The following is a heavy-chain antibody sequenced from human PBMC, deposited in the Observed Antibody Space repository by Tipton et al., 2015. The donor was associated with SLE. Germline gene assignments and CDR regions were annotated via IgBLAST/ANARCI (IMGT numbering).Heavy chain of an antibody. V-gene: IGHV4-34*01. CDR1: GGSFRGYY. CDR2: INHSGST. D-gene: IGHD3-3*01. J-gene: IGHJ4*02. CDR3: ASRTLWGGLDY. Sequence: TLSLTCAVYGGSFRGYYWSWIRQPPGKGLEWIGEINHSGSTNYNPSLKSRVTISVDTSKNQFSLKLSSVTAADTAVYYCASRTLWGGLDYWGQGTLVTVSS.